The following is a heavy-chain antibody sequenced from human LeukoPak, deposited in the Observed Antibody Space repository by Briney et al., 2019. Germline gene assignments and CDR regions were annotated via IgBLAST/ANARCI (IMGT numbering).Heavy chain of an antibody. CDR3: AREGPDYKDAFDI. CDR1: GFTFSSYS. D-gene: IGHD4-11*01. V-gene: IGHV3-21*01. CDR2: ISSSSSYI. Sequence: GGSLRLSCAASGFTFSSYSMNWVRQAPGKGLEWVSSISSSSSYIYYADSVKGRFTISRDNAKNSLYPQMNSLRAEDTAVYYCAREGPDYKDAFDIWGQGTMVTVSS. J-gene: IGHJ3*02.